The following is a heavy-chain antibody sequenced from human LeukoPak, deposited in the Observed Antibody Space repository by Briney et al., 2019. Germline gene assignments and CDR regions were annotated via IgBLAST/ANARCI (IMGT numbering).Heavy chain of an antibody. Sequence: GGSLRLSCSASGFTSSSYAMHWVRQAPGKGLEYVSAISSNGGSTYYADSVKGRFTISRDNSKNTLYLQMSSLRAEDTAVYYCYGDYVDYFDYWGQGTLVTVSS. D-gene: IGHD4-17*01. J-gene: IGHJ4*02. CDR3: YGDYVDYFDY. CDR2: ISSNGGST. V-gene: IGHV3-64D*06. CDR1: GFTSSSYA.